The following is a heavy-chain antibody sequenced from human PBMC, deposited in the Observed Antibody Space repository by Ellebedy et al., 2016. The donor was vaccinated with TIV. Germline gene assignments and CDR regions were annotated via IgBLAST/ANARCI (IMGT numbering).Heavy chain of an antibody. Sequence: GGSLRLXCAASGFTFSSYAMSWVRQAPGKGLEWVSGISGSGGTTYYADSVKGRFTISRDNSKNTLYLQMNSLRAEDTAVYYCAKALWFEHYYYYGMDVWGQGTTVTVSS. CDR3: AKALWFEHYYYYGMDV. D-gene: IGHD3-10*01. CDR1: GFTFSSYA. V-gene: IGHV3-23*01. CDR2: ISGSGGTT. J-gene: IGHJ6*02.